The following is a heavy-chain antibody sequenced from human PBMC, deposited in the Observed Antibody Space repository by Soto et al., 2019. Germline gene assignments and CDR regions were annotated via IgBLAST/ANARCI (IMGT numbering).Heavy chain of an antibody. J-gene: IGHJ5*02. CDR1: GGSISSYY. D-gene: IGHD3-10*01. V-gene: IGHV4-59*01. Sequence: SETLSLTCTVSGGSISSYYWSWIRQPPGKGLEWIGYIYYSGSTNYNPSLKSRVTISVDTSKNQFSLKLSSVTAADTAVYYCARALTTMVRGAIMGFFSWFDPWGQGTLVTVSS. CDR3: ARALTTMVRGAIMGFFSWFDP. CDR2: IYYSGST.